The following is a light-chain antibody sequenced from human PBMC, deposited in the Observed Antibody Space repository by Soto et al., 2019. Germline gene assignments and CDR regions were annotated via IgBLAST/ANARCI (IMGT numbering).Light chain of an antibody. CDR3: QQYNNWPPWT. Sequence: EIVMTQSPATLSVSPGERATLSCRASQSVSSNLAWYQQKPGQAPRLLIYGASTRATGIPARFSGSGSGTEFTLNIRSLQSEDFAVYSCQQYNNWPPWTFGQGTKVEIK. V-gene: IGKV3-15*01. CDR2: GAS. J-gene: IGKJ1*01. CDR1: QSVSSN.